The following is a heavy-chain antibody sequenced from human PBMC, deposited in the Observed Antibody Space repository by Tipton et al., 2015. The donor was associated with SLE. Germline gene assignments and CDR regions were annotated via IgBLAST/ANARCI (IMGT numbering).Heavy chain of an antibody. V-gene: IGHV3-53*05. CDR1: GFTVSSNY. D-gene: IGHD6-19*01. Sequence: SLRLSCAASGFTVSSNYMSWVRQAPGKGLEWVSVIYSGGSTYYADSVKGRFTISRDNSKNTLYLQMNSLRAEDTAVYYCAGDRGSGWFDFDYWGQGTLVTVSS. J-gene: IGHJ4*02. CDR2: IYSGGST. CDR3: AGDRGSGWFDFDY.